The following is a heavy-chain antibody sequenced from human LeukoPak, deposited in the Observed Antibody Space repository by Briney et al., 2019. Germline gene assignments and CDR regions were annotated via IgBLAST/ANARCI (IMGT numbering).Heavy chain of an antibody. V-gene: IGHV3-48*02. CDR3: VRGEAYSTTWFVGDLFDY. CDR2: ITSSGGTI. Sequence: GGSLRLSCAASGFTFSTYNMNWVRQAPGKGLEWISYITSSGGTIYYADSVKGRFTISRDNAMNSLYLQMNGLRDEDTAVYYCVRGEAYSTTWFVGDLFDYWGQGALVTVSS. CDR1: GFTFSTYN. J-gene: IGHJ4*02. D-gene: IGHD6-13*01.